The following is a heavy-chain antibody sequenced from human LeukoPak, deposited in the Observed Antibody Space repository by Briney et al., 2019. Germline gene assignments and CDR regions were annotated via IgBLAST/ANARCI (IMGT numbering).Heavy chain of an antibody. Sequence: GGSLRLSCAASGFTFSSYWMTWVCQGPGKGLEWVANIKPGGNEKYYVDSVKGRFTISRDNSKNTLYLQMNSLRAEDTAIYYCAREGPRGNSQFDYWGQGTLVTVSS. CDR3: AREGPRGNSQFDY. V-gene: IGHV3-7*01. D-gene: IGHD2/OR15-2a*01. J-gene: IGHJ4*02. CDR1: GFTFSSYW. CDR2: IKPGGNEK.